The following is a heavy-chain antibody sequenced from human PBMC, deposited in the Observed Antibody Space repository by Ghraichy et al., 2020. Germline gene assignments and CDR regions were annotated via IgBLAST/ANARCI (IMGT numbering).Heavy chain of an antibody. CDR3: ARNPGIIAARFDF. V-gene: IGHV3-30*04. CDR1: GFFFSSYA. Sequence: GGSLRLSCAASGFFFSSYAMHWVRQAPGKGLEWVAVISYDGNNKYYADSVKGRFSISRDNSKNTLYLQMNSLRAEDTAVFFCARNPGIIAARFDFWGQGTLVTVSS. D-gene: IGHD6-6*01. CDR2: ISYDGNNK. J-gene: IGHJ4*02.